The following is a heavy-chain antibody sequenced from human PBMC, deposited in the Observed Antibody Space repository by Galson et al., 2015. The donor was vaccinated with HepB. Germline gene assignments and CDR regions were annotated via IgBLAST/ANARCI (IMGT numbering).Heavy chain of an antibody. CDR1: GFTFSDYY. D-gene: IGHD5-12*01. V-gene: IGHV3-53*01. Sequence: SLRLSCAASGFTFSDYYMSWIRQAPGKGLEWVSVIYSGGSTFYADSVKGRFTISRDNSKNTLYLQMNSLRAEDTAVYYCAREYSATWFSGLGYWGQGTLVTVSS. J-gene: IGHJ4*02. CDR3: AREYSATWFSGLGY. CDR2: IYSGGST.